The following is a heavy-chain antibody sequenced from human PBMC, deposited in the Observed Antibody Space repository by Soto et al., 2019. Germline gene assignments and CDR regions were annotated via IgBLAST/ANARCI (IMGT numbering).Heavy chain of an antibody. D-gene: IGHD6-13*01. CDR3: AKEGSSTYYGMDV. CDR1: GFTFSSYA. CDR2: IRGSGGST. V-gene: IGHV3-23*01. Sequence: GGSLRLSCAASGFTFSSYAMSWVRQAPGKGLEWVSAIRGSGGSTYYADSVKGRFTISRDNSKNKLYLQMNSLRAEDTAIYYCAKEGSSTYYGMDVWGQGTTVTVSS. J-gene: IGHJ6*02.